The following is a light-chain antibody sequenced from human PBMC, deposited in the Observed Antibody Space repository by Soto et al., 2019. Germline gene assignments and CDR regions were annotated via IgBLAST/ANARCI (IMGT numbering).Light chain of an antibody. CDR3: SSYTSSSTLV. CDR1: SSDVGGYNY. Sequence: QSALTQPASVSGSPGQSITSSCTGTSSDVGGYNYVSWYQQHPGKAPKLMIYDVSNRPSGVSNRFSGSKSGNTASLTISGRQAEDEADYYCSSYTSSSTLVFGGGTKVTVL. CDR2: DVS. J-gene: IGLJ2*01. V-gene: IGLV2-14*01.